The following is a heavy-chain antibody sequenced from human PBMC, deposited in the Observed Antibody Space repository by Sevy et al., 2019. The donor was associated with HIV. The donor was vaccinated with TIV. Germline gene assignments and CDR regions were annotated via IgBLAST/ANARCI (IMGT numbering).Heavy chain of an antibody. Sequence: GVSLRLSCAASRFSFNGYGMHWVRQAPGKGLEWVAFIRYDGNNKYYADSVKGRFTISRDDSKNTLYLQMNSLRAEDTALYYCARGTPAFCTGGVCFNWFDPWGQGTLVTVSS. D-gene: IGHD2-8*02. V-gene: IGHV3-30*02. J-gene: IGHJ5*02. CDR1: RFSFNGYG. CDR3: ARGTPAFCTGGVCFNWFDP. CDR2: IRYDGNNK.